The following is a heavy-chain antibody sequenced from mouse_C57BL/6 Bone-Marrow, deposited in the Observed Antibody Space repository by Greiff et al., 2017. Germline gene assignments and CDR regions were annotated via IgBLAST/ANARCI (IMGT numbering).Heavy chain of an antibody. Sequence: VQLQQPGAELVKPGASVKLSCKASGYTFTSYWMHWVKQRPGRGLEWIGRIDPNSGGTKYNEKFKSKATLTVDKPSSTAYMQLSSLTSEDSAVYYCARQRTGGNYTSYFDYWGQGTTLTVSS. D-gene: IGHD2-1*01. CDR2: IDPNSGGT. V-gene: IGHV1-72*01. CDR3: ARQRTGGNYTSYFDY. J-gene: IGHJ2*01. CDR1: GYTFTSYW.